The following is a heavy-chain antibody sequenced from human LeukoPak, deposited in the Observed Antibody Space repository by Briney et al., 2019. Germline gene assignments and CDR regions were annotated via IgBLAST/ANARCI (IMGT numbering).Heavy chain of an antibody. CDR3: ALGGYCGRSSCYSFDY. J-gene: IGHJ4*02. CDR1: GGSISSYY. V-gene: IGHV4-59*01. Sequence: KPSETLSLTCTVSGGSISSYYWSWIRQPPGRGLEWIGYIYYSGSTKYNPSLKSRVTISVDTSRNQFSLKLSSVPAADTAVYYCALGGYCGRSSCYSFDYWGQGTLVTVSS. CDR2: IYYSGST. D-gene: IGHD2-2*01.